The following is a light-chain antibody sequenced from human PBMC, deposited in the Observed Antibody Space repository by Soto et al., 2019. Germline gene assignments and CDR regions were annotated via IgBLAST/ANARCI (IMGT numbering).Light chain of an antibody. CDR2: LGS. CDR1: QSLLQSNGYNY. V-gene: IGKV2-28*01. CDR3: MQSQQSPPT. J-gene: IGKJ1*01. Sequence: DIVMTQSPLSLPVTPGEPASISCSSSQSLLQSNGYNYLDWYLQKPGQSPQLLIYLGSYRAYGVPDRFSGSGSGTDFTLKIRRVEAEDVGVYYCMQSQQSPPTFGQGTKVEI.